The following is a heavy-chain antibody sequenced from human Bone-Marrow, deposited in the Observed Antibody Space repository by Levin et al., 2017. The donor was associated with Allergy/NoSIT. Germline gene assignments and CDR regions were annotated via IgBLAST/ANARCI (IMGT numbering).Heavy chain of an antibody. D-gene: IGHD1-20*01. Sequence: PGGSLRLSCAASGFTFNSYAMNWVRQAPGTGLEWVSVISGSGGGTYYADSVQGRFTISRDNSKNTLFLQMNSLRAEDTAVYYCAKDGGQENNWNGVLRNLPDYWGQGTLVTVSS. J-gene: IGHJ4*02. CDR1: GFTFNSYA. CDR2: ISGSGGGT. CDR3: AKDGGQENNWNGVLRNLPDY. V-gene: IGHV3-23*01.